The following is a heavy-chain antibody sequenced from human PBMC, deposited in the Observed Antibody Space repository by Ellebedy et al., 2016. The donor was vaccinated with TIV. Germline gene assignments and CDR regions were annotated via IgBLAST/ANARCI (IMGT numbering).Heavy chain of an antibody. Sequence: AASVKVSCKASGYTFTSYGISWVRQPPGQGLEWMGWISAYNGNTNYAQKLQGRVTMTTDTSTSTAYMELRSLRSDDTAVYYCARDVATIPLMVSGYGMDVWGRGTTVTVSS. CDR1: GYTFTSYG. J-gene: IGHJ6*02. CDR3: ARDVATIPLMVSGYGMDV. CDR2: ISAYNGNT. V-gene: IGHV1-18*01. D-gene: IGHD2-8*01.